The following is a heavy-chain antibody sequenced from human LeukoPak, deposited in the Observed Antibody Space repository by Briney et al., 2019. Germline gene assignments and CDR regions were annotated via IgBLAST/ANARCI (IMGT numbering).Heavy chain of an antibody. V-gene: IGHV4-39*01. CDR3: ASLSSGYYYAY. CDR2: IYYSGST. CDR1: GGSISSSSYY. J-gene: IGHJ4*02. Sequence: SETLSLTCTASGGSISSSSYYWGWIRQPPGKGLEWIGSIYYSGSTYYNPSLKSRVTISVDTSKNQFTLKLSSVTAADTAVYYCASLSSGYYYAYWGQGTLVTVSS. D-gene: IGHD3-22*01.